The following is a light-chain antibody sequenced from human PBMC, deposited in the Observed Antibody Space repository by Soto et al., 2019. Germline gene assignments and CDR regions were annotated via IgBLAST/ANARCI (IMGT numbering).Light chain of an antibody. V-gene: IGKV3-20*01. CDR3: QQYGSSPRT. CDR1: QSVTSNS. CDR2: GAS. J-gene: IGKJ5*01. Sequence: EIVLTQFPGTLSLSPVERATLSCRASQSVTSNSLAWYQQKVGRAPRVLIYGASNRATGIPDRFSGSGSGTDFTLTITRLEPEDFAVHFCQQYGSSPRTFGQGTRLEIK.